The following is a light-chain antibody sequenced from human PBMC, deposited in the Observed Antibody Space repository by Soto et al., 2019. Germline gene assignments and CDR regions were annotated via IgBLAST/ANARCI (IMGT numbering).Light chain of an antibody. CDR1: QSLTSNY. V-gene: IGKV3-20*01. J-gene: IGKJ3*01. Sequence: EIVLTQSPGTLSLSPGERATLSCRASQSLTSNYLAWYQQKPGQAPRLLIAGTSNRATGIPDRFSGSGSGTDFTLHISRLEPDDFAVYYCQQYGDSVFTFGPGTTVDIK. CDR2: GTS. CDR3: QQYGDSVFT.